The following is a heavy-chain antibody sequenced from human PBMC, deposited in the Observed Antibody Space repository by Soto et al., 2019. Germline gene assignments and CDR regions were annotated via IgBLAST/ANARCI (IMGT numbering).Heavy chain of an antibody. CDR2: IIPIFGTA. V-gene: IGHV1-69*06. CDR3: ARDARPRTYYYDSSGYYYVN. CDR1: GGTFSSYA. J-gene: IGHJ4*02. D-gene: IGHD3-22*01. Sequence: QVQLVQSGAEVKKPGSSVKVSCKASGGTFSSYAISWVRQDPGQGLEWMGGIIPIFGTANYAQKFQGRVTITADNSTSTAYMDLSSLRSEDTAVYYCARDARPRTYYYDSSGYYYVNWGQGTLVTVSS.